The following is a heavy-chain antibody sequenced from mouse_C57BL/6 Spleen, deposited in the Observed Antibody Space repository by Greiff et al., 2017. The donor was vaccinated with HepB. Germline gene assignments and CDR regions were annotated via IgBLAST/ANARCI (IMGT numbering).Heavy chain of an antibody. CDR1: GYTFTDYN. J-gene: IGHJ1*03. D-gene: IGHD1-1*01. Sequence: EVQLQQSGPELVKPGASVKMSCKASGYTFTDYNMHWVKQSHGKSLEWIGYINPNNGGTSYNQKFKGKATLTVNKSSSTAYMELRSLTSEDSAVYYCAREGLVLRKGYFDVWGTGTTVTVSS. V-gene: IGHV1-22*01. CDR3: AREGLVLRKGYFDV. CDR2: INPNNGGT.